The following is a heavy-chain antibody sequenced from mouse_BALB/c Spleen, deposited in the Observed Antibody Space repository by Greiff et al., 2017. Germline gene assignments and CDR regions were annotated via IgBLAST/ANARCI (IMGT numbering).Heavy chain of an antibody. J-gene: IGHJ1*01. D-gene: IGHD2-1*01. CDR3: ARGFYYGNYDWYFDV. CDR2: INPYNDGT. V-gene: IGHV1-14*01. Sequence: EVQVVESGPELVKPGASVKMSCKASGYTFTSYVMHWVKQKPGQGLEWIGYINPYNDGTKYNEKFKGKATLTSDKSSSTAYMELSSLTSEDSAVYYCARGFYYGNYDWYFDVWGAGTTVTVSS. CDR1: GYTFTSYV.